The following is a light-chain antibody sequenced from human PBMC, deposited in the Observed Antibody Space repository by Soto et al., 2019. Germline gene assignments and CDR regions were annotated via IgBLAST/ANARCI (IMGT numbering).Light chain of an antibody. V-gene: IGLV1-44*01. CDR2: SNN. CDR3: AAWDDSLNVLV. Sequence: QAVVTQPPSVSGTPGQRVTISCSGSSSNIGSKSVSWYQHLPQTAPKLLIYSNNQRPSGVPDRFSGSKSGTSASLAISGLQSDDETQYYCAAWDDSLNVLVFGGGTQVTVL. CDR1: SSNIGSKS. J-gene: IGLJ2*01.